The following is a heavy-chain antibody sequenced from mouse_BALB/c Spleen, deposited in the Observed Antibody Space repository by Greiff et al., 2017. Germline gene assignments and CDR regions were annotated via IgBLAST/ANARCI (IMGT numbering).Heavy chain of an antibody. CDR3: AKDYDGFAY. J-gene: IGHJ3*01. CDR1: GYTFTSYW. V-gene: IGHV1-7*01. CDR2: INPSTGYT. D-gene: IGHD2-4*01. Sequence: VQLQQSGPELVKPGASVKMSCKASGYTFTSYWMHWVKQRPGQGLEWIGYINPSTGYTEYNQKFKDKATLTADKSSSTAYMQLSSLTSEDSAVYYCAKDYDGFAYWGQGTLVTVSA.